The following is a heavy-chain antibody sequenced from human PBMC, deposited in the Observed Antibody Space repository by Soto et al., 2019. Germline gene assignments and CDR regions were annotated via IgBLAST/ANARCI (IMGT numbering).Heavy chain of an antibody. V-gene: IGHV3-23*01. CDR3: ANATRNYYYMDV. Sequence: EVQLLESGGGLVQPGGSLSLSCAASGFTFSSYAMSWVRQAPGKGLEWVSAISGSGGSTYYADSVKGRFTISRDNSKNTRYLQMNSLRAEDTAVYYCANATRNYYYMDVWGKGTTVTVSS. J-gene: IGHJ6*03. CDR2: ISGSGGST. CDR1: GFTFSSYA.